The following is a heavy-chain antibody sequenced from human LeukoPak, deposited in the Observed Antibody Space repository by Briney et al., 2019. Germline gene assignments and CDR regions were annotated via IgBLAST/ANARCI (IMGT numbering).Heavy chain of an antibody. D-gene: IGHD3-3*01. V-gene: IGHV1-69*01. Sequence: SVKVSCKSSGGTFSYYAISWVRQAPGQGLEWMGGIIPLLGTTNYAQKFHGRVAITADESTSTAFMELNTLRSEDTAVYYCARRFLEWSGGEGTEFDPWGQGTLVTVSS. CDR1: GGTFSYYA. J-gene: IGHJ5*02. CDR2: IIPLLGTT. CDR3: ARRFLEWSGGEGTEFDP.